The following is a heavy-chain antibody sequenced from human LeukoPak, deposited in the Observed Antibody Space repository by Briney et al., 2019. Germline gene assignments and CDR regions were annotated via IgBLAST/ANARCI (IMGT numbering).Heavy chain of an antibody. V-gene: IGHV3-11*01. D-gene: IGHD6-13*01. CDR2: ISSSGSTI. CDR1: GFTFSDYY. Sequence: PGGSLRLSCAASGFTFSDYYMSWIRQAPGKGLEWVSYISSSGSTIYYADSVKGRFTISRDNAKNSLYLQMNSLRAEDTAVYYCASVIAAAEWYFDLWGRGTLVTVSS. J-gene: IGHJ2*01. CDR3: ASVIAAAEWYFDL.